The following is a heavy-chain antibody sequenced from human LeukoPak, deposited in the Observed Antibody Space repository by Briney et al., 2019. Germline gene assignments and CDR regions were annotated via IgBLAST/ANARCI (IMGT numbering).Heavy chain of an antibody. J-gene: IGHJ4*02. Sequence: SETLSLTCTVSGVSSNDYYWTWIRQPAGKGLEWIGQIYPSESPKYNPSLKSRVTISVDTSKNQFSLKLNSVTATDTAVYYCARHSGSYYDNYDYWGQGTLVTVSS. CDR1: GVSSNDYY. CDR2: IYPSESP. D-gene: IGHD1-26*01. V-gene: IGHV4-59*08. CDR3: ARHSGSYYDNYDY.